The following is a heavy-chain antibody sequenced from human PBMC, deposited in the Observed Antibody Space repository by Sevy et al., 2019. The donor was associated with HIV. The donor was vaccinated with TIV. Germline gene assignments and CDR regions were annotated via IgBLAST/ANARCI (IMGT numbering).Heavy chain of an antibody. Sequence: ASVKVSCKASGYTFTSYDINWVRQATGQGLEWMGWMNPNSGNTGYAQKFQGRVTMTRNTSISTAYMELSSLGSEDTAVYYCARRVLEPIRGIYYYYGMDVWGQGTTVTVSS. J-gene: IGHJ6*02. CDR3: ARRVLEPIRGIYYYYGMDV. CDR1: GYTFTSYD. V-gene: IGHV1-8*01. D-gene: IGHD1-1*01. CDR2: MNPNSGNT.